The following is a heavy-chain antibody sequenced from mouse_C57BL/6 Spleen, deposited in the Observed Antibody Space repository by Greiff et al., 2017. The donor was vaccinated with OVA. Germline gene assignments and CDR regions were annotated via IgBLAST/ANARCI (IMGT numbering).Heavy chain of an antibody. Sequence: QVQLQQSGAELARPGASVKMSCKASGYTFTSYTMHWVKQRPGQGLEWIGYINPSSGYTKYNQKFKDKATLTADKSSSTAYMQLSSLTSEDSAVYYCARWVDSSDAMDYWGQGTSVTVSS. CDR3: ARWVDSSDAMDY. CDR2: INPSSGYT. J-gene: IGHJ4*01. V-gene: IGHV1-4*01. D-gene: IGHD3-2*01. CDR1: GYTFTSYT.